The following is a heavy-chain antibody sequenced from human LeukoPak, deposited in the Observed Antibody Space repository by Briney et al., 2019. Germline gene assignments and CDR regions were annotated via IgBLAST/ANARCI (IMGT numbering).Heavy chain of an antibody. CDR3: GARTPLYFFDY. CDR2: IYSGGDT. Sequence: QSGGSLRLSCAASGFTVSANYMSWVRQAPGKGLEWVSVIYSGGDTYYADSVKGRFTVSRDNSKNTLYLQMNSLRAEDTAVYYCGARTPLYFFDYWGQGTLVTVSS. CDR1: GFTVSANY. D-gene: IGHD1-14*01. V-gene: IGHV3-53*01. J-gene: IGHJ4*02.